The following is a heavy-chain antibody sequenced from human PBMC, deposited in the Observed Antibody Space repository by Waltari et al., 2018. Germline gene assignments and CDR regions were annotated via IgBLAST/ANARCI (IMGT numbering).Heavy chain of an antibody. J-gene: IGHJ1*01. CDR2: IYYSGST. CDR3: ARFSSSSRGEVQH. D-gene: IGHD6-6*01. Sequence: QVQLQDSGPGLVKPSQTLSLTCTVSGGSISSGGYYWSWIRQHPGTGVEWIGYIYYSGSTYYNTSRKSRVTKSVDTSKKQFCLKLSSVTAADTAVYYCARFSSSSRGEVQHWGQGTLVTVSS. CDR1: GGSISSGGYY. V-gene: IGHV4-31*03.